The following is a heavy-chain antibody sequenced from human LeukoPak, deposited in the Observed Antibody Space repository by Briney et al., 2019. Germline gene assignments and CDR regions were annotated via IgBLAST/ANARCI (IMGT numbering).Heavy chain of an antibody. CDR2: IIPIFGAA. J-gene: IGHJ6*04. D-gene: IGHD6-13*01. V-gene: IGHV1-69*13. CDR3: ARVSIAAAAHYGMDV. Sequence: SVKVSCKASGGTFSSYAISWVRQAPGQGLEWMGGIIPIFGAANYAQKFQGRVTITADESTSTAYMELSSLRSEDTAVYYCARVSIAAAAHYGMDVWGKGTTVTVSS. CDR1: GGTFSSYA.